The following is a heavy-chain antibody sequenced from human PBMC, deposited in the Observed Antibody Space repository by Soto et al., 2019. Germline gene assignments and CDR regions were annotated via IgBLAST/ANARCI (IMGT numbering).Heavy chain of an antibody. Sequence: QITLNEYGPTQVKPRQTLTLTCTFSGFALTTSGVGVGWIRQSPGKAPEWLALIYWDDDKRYSPSLKSRLTINKDTSKNQVVLTMADLDPADTATYYCAHRVLRTVFGLVTTTAIYFDFWGQGTPVAVSS. J-gene: IGHJ4*02. CDR3: AHRVLRTVFGLVTTTAIYFDF. V-gene: IGHV2-5*02. CDR2: IYWDDDK. CDR1: GFALTTSGVG. D-gene: IGHD3-3*01.